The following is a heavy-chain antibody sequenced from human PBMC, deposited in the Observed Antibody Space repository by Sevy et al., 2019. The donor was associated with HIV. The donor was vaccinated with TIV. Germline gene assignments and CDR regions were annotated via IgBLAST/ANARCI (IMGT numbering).Heavy chain of an antibody. CDR3: ARVSGWHLRYGMDV. V-gene: IGHV1-8*02. J-gene: IGHJ6*02. CDR1: GFNFASYD. Sequence: ASVMVSCKASGFNFASYDIYWVRQATGQGLEWMGWMNTNTGNTGFAQKFQGRVTMTRNTSITTAYMELSNLRSEDTAVYYCARVSGWHLRYGMDVWGQGTTVTVSS. D-gene: IGHD6-19*01. CDR2: MNTNTGNT.